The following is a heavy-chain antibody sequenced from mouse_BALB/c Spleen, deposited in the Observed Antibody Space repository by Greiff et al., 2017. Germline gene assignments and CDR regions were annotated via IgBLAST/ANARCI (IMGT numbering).Heavy chain of an antibody. CDR2: IRNKANGYTT. Sequence: EVQLVESGGGLVQPGGSLRLSCATSGFTFTDYYMSWVRQPPGKALEWLGFIRNKANGYTTEYSASVKGRFTISRDNSQSILYLQMNTLRAEDSATYYCARDPLYWYFDVWGAGTTVTVSS. CDR3: ARDPLYWYFDV. J-gene: IGHJ1*01. CDR1: GFTFTDYY. V-gene: IGHV7-3*02.